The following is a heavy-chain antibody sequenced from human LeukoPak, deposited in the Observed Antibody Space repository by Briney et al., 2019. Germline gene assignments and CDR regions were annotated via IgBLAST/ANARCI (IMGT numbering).Heavy chain of an antibody. CDR1: GYTFISSD. D-gene: IGHD3-16*02. J-gene: IGHJ4*02. CDR3: AREDRTLYDYVWGSYRPPLDY. V-gene: IGHV1-69*04. CDR2: IIPILGIA. Sequence: SVKVSCKASGYTFISSDIHWVRQAPGQGLEWMGRIIPILGIANYAQKFQGRVTITADKSTSTAYMELSSLRSEDTAVYYCAREDRTLYDYVWGSYRPPLDYWGQGTLVTVSS.